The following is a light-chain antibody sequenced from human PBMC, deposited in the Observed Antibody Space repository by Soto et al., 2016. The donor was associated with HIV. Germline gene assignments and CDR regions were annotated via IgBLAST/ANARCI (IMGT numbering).Light chain of an antibody. CDR2: DDS. CDR3: QVWDSSSDHRV. CDR1: DIGTKS. J-gene: IGLJ3*02. Sequence: SYELIQPPSVSVAPRKTARITCGGNDIGTKSVHWFQQKPGQAPVLVVYDDSDRPSGIPERSSGSNSGNTATLTISRVEAGDEADYYCQVWDSSSDHRVFGGGTKLTVL. V-gene: IGLV3-21*03.